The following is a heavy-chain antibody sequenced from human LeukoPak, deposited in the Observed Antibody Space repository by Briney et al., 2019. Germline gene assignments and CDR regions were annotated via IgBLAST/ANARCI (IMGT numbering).Heavy chain of an antibody. D-gene: IGHD3-22*01. Sequence: GMSLRLSCAASGFTFDVYGIHWVRQAPGKGLEWVAVIWNDGSNKYYADSVKGRFTISRDNSKNTLYLQMNSLRAEDTAVYYCAKDFDYYYDSSGYFHYWGQGTLVTVSS. CDR2: IWNDGSNK. V-gene: IGHV3-33*06. CDR3: AKDFDYYYDSSGYFHY. CDR1: GFTFDVYG. J-gene: IGHJ4*02.